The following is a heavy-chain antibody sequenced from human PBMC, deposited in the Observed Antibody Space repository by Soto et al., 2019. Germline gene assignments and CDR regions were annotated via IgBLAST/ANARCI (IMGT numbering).Heavy chain of an antibody. CDR1: EFSFDDYA. D-gene: IGHD6-19*01. CDR3: AKCNYISGWLNGMDV. V-gene: IGHV3-23*01. J-gene: IGHJ6*02. CDR2: ITYTGVST. Sequence: PGGSLRLSCAASEFSFDDYAMSWVRQAPGKGLEWVSSITYTGVSTYYVDSVKGRFTISRDNSKDTLYLQMNSLRAEDTALYYCAKCNYISGWLNGMDVWGQGTTVTVSS.